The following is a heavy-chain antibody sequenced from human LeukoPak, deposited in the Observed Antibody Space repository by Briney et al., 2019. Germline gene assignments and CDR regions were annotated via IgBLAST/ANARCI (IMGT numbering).Heavy chain of an antibody. V-gene: IGHV4-4*02. D-gene: IGHD3-10*01. CDR3: ARGGSTRITGGWFDP. CDR1: GGSISSSNW. Sequence: SETLSLTCAVSGGSISSSNWWSWVRQPPGKGLEWIGEIYHSGSTNYNPSLKSRVTISVDKSKNQFSLKLSSVTAADTAVYYCARGGSTRITGGWFDPWGQGTLVTVSS. CDR2: IYHSGST. J-gene: IGHJ5*02.